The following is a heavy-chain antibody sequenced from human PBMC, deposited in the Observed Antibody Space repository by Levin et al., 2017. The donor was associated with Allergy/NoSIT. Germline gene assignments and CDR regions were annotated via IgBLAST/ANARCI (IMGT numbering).Heavy chain of an antibody. V-gene: IGHV3-21*01. D-gene: IGHD3-22*01. CDR1: GFTFSSYS. J-gene: IGHJ3*02. CDR2: ISSSSSYI. CDR3: ARVGLVVDYFDAFDI. Sequence: LSLPCAASGFTFSSYSMNWVRQAPGKGLEWVSSISSSSSYIYYADSVKGRFTISRDNAKNSLYLQMNSLRAEDTAVYYCARVGLVVDYFDAFDIWGQGTMVTVSS.